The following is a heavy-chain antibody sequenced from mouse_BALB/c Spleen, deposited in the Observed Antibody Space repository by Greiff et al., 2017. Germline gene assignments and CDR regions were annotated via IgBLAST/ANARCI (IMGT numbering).Heavy chain of an antibody. D-gene: IGHD1-1*01. V-gene: IGHV1-69*01. CDR2: IDTSDSYT. CDR1: GYTFTDYW. CDR3: ARGGSYGRGAMDY. Sequence: QVQLQQPGAELVMPGASVKMSCKASGYTFTDYWMHWVKQRPGQGLEWIGAIDTSDSYTSYNQKFKGKATLTVDKSSSTAYMELRSLTSEDTAVYYCARGGSYGRGAMDYWGQGTSVTVSS. J-gene: IGHJ4*01.